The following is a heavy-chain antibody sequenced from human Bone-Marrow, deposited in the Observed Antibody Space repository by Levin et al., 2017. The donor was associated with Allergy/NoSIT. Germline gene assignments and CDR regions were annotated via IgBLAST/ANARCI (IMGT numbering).Heavy chain of an antibody. J-gene: IGHJ4*02. CDR1: GFTFSSYG. CDR3: AKAAFDY. V-gene: IGHV3-30*18. Sequence: GESLKISCAASGFTFSSYGMHWVRQAPGKGLEWVAVISYDGSNKYYADSVKGRFTISRDNSKNTLYLQMNSLRAEDTAVYYCAKAAFDYWGQGTLVTVSS. CDR2: ISYDGSNK.